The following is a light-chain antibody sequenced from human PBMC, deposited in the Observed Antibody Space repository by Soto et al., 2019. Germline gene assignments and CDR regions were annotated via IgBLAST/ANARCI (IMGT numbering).Light chain of an antibody. CDR1: QSSSSW. J-gene: IGKJ1*01. V-gene: IGKV1-5*03. Sequence: DIQMTQSPSTLSASVGDRVTITCRASQSSSSWLAWYQQKPGKAPKLLIYKASSLESGVPSRFSGSGSGTDFSLTISRLQPDDFATYDCQQYNSFPTVGQGTKVEIK. CDR3: QQYNSFPT. CDR2: KAS.